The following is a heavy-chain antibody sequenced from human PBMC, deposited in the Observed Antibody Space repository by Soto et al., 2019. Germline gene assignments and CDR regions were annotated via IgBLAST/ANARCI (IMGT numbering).Heavy chain of an antibody. J-gene: IGHJ4*02. D-gene: IGHD2-15*01. Sequence: QVQLQQWGAGLLKPSETLSLTCAVYGGSFSGYYWSWIRQPPGKGLEWIGEINHSGSTNYNPSLKSRGTISVDTSKNQFSLKLSSVTAADTAVYYCARAAPRYCSGGSCYSERDYWGQGTLVTVSS. CDR2: INHSGST. CDR3: ARAAPRYCSGGSCYSERDY. CDR1: GGSFSGYY. V-gene: IGHV4-34*01.